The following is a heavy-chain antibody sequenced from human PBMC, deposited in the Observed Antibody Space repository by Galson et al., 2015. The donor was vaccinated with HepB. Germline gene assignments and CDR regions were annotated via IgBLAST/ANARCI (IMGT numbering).Heavy chain of an antibody. Sequence: SLRLSCAVSGFTFSNYAMSWVRQTPGKGLEWVSAVSGSDGGTYYADSVQGRFTISRGNSNNTLYLQMDSLRAEDTAVYYCTTSFPEAFEVVILESAFDFWGQGTMVTVSS. CDR1: GFTFSNYA. CDR2: VSGSDGGT. D-gene: IGHD3-3*01. J-gene: IGHJ3*01. V-gene: IGHV3-23*01. CDR3: TTSFPEAFEVVILESAFDF.